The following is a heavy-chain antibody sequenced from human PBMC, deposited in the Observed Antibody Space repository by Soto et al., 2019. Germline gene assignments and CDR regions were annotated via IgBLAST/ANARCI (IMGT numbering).Heavy chain of an antibody. D-gene: IGHD3-9*01. CDR3: ARGHYYDILPGSYYFDF. J-gene: IGHJ4*02. CDR1: GGTFSSYA. CDR2: IIPIFGTA. Sequence: QVQLVQSGAEVKKPGSSVKVSCKASGGTFSSYAISWVRQAPGQGLEWMGGIIPIFGTANYAQKFQGRVTITADESTSTAYMELGSLRSEDTAVYYCARGHYYDILPGSYYFDFWGQGTLVTVSS. V-gene: IGHV1-69*01.